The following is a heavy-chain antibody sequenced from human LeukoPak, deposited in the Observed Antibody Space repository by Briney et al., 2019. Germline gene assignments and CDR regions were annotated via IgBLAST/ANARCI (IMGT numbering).Heavy chain of an antibody. CDR1: GGSISSGGYY. CDR3: ARDFRGLDY. Sequence: SETLSLTCTVSGGSISSGGYYWSWIRQPPGKGLEWIGYIYHSGSTYYNPSLKSRVTISVDRSKNQFSLKLSSVTAADTAVYYCARDFRGLDYWGQGTLVTVSS. D-gene: IGHD3-10*01. V-gene: IGHV4-30-2*01. J-gene: IGHJ4*02. CDR2: IYHSGST.